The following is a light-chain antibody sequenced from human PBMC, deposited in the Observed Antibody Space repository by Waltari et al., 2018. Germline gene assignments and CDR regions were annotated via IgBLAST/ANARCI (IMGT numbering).Light chain of an antibody. CDR1: SSDIGGYNY. V-gene: IGLV2-8*01. Sequence: QSALTQPPSASGSPGQSVTISCTGTSSDIGGYNYVSWYQQHPGKAPKLIIYEVTQRPSGVPDHFSGSKSGNTASLTVSRLQAEDEATYYCSSYAGGNRVFGTGTEVTVL. CDR3: SSYAGGNRV. J-gene: IGLJ1*01. CDR2: EVT.